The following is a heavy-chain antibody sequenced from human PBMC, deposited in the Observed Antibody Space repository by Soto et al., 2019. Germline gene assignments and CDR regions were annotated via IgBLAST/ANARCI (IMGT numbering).Heavy chain of an antibody. D-gene: IGHD6-13*01. J-gene: IGHJ5*02. Sequence: QVQLQESGPGLVKPSQTLSLTCTVSGGSISSGDYYWSWIRQPPGKGLEWIGYIYYSGSTYYNPSLKSRVTISVDTSKNQFSLKLSSVTAADTAVYYCASSVAAGPGTGWFDPCGQGTLVTVSS. CDR1: GGSISSGDYY. V-gene: IGHV4-30-4*01. CDR2: IYYSGST. CDR3: ASSVAAGPGTGWFDP.